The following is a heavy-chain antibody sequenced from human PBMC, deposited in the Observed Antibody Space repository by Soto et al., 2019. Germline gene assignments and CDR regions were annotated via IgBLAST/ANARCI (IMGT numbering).Heavy chain of an antibody. Sequence: QVQLVESGGGVVQPGRSLRLSCAASGFTFSSYGMHWVRQAPGKGLEWVAVIWYDGSNKYYADSVKGRFTISRDNSKNPLYLQMNSLRAEDTAVYYCARDMMDDRDGHNPYYYGMDVWGQGTTVTVSS. CDR2: IWYDGSNK. J-gene: IGHJ6*02. CDR3: ARDMMDDRDGHNPYYYGMDV. CDR1: GFTFSSYG. V-gene: IGHV3-33*01. D-gene: IGHD3-16*01.